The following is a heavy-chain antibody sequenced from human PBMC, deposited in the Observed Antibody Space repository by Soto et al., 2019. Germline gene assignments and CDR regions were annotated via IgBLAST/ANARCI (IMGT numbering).Heavy chain of an antibody. CDR1: GFPFSSYW. CDR3: VREYDGLLTGYYTDY. Sequence: EVQLVESGGDLVQRGGSLRLSCAASGFPFSSYWMHWVRHTPGKGLDWVARISGDGVTTYYADSVTGRFTVSRDNAKNTLSLQISGLRAEDTAVYYCVREYDGLLTGYYTDYWGQGTLVSVSS. V-gene: IGHV3-74*01. D-gene: IGHD3-9*01. CDR2: ISGDGVTT. J-gene: IGHJ4*02.